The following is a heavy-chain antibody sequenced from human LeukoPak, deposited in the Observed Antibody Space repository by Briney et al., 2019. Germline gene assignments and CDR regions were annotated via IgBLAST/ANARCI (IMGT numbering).Heavy chain of an antibody. CDR2: ISYDGSNK. CDR3: ARGATYYYDTTGYELDY. V-gene: IGHV3-30-3*01. CDR1: GFTFSYYA. Sequence: PGGSLRLSCEASGFTFSYYAMHWVRQAPGKGLEWVTLISYDGSNKYYADSVKGRFTISRDNSNNTLYLQVSSLRPEDTALYYCARGATYYYDTTGYELDYWGQGALVTVSS. D-gene: IGHD3-22*01. J-gene: IGHJ4*02.